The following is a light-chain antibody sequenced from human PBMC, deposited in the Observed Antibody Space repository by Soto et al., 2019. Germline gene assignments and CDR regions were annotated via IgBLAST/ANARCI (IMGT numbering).Light chain of an antibody. CDR1: QNILDRAKKKNY. J-gene: IGKJ1*01. CDR2: WAS. V-gene: IGKV4-1*01. Sequence: DIVMTQSPDSLAVSLGERATFNCKSSQNILDRAKKKNYLDWYQQKSGQPPKLLIYWASLLEPGVPDRFTGSGSGNYFTLTISRLPAEDVAVYYCQQYFTSPWTFGQGTKVEI. CDR3: QQYFTSPWT.